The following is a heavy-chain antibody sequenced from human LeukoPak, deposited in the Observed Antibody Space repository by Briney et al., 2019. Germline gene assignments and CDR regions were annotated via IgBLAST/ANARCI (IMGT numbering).Heavy chain of an antibody. J-gene: IGHJ3*02. D-gene: IGHD1-7*01. CDR2: ISAYNGNT. V-gene: IGHV1-18*01. Sequence: VASVKVSCKASGYTFTSYGISWVRQAPGQGLEWMGWISAYNGNTNYAQKLQGRVTMTTDTSTSTAYMELRSLRSDDTAVYYCARGRDNWNYVDAFDIWGQGTMVTVSS. CDR3: ARGRDNWNYVDAFDI. CDR1: GYTFTSYG.